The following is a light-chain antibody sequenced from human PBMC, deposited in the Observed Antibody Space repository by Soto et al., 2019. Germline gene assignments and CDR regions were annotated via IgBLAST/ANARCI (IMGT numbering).Light chain of an antibody. CDR1: QSLSGY. CDR2: DAS. V-gene: IGKV3-11*01. CDR3: QDRGNWPLFT. J-gene: IGKJ4*01. Sequence: EIVLTQSPATLSLSLGERATLSCRASQSLSGYLAWYQQKAGQPPRLLIYDASHRATGIPARFTGSGSGTDFTLTISRLEPEDFAVYYCQDRGNWPLFTFGGGTKVDIK.